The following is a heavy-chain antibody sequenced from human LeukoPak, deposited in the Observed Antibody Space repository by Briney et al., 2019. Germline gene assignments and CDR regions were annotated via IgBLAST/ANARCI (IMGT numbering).Heavy chain of an antibody. CDR2: IGDSGGST. CDR1: GFTFSNYA. V-gene: IGHV3-23*01. Sequence: GGSLRLSCAASGFTFSNYAMSWVRQAPGKGLEWVSGIGDSGGSTYYADSVKGRFTISRDNAKNSLYLQMNSLRAEDTAVYYCARWYTTYMGVWGKGTTVTVSS. CDR3: ARWYTTYMGV. J-gene: IGHJ6*03. D-gene: IGHD2-8*01.